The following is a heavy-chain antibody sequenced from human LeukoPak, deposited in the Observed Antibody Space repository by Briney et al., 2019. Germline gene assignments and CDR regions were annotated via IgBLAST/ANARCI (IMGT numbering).Heavy chain of an antibody. Sequence: PGGSLRLSCSASGFTVSGTHMSWVRQAPGKGLEWVSAMYTGGTTYYADSVTGRFTVSRDTSRNTLFLHMNSLRAEDTAVYYCAKDGATSGGGLASWGQGTLVIVSS. CDR1: GFTVSGTH. D-gene: IGHD1-26*01. CDR3: AKDGATSGGGLAS. CDR2: MYTGGTT. J-gene: IGHJ5*01. V-gene: IGHV3-53*01.